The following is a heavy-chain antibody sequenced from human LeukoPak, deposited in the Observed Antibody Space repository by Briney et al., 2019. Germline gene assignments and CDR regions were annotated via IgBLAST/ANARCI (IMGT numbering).Heavy chain of an antibody. Sequence: ASVKVSCKASGYTFTGYYMHWVRQAPGQGLEWMGWINPNSGGTNYAQKFQGRVTMTRDTSISTAYMELGRLRSDDTAVYYCARDRSSSGSYLYYYYGMDVWGQGTTVTVSS. D-gene: IGHD1-26*01. CDR3: ARDRSSSGSYLYYYYGMDV. CDR1: GYTFTGYY. V-gene: IGHV1-2*02. J-gene: IGHJ6*02. CDR2: INPNSGGT.